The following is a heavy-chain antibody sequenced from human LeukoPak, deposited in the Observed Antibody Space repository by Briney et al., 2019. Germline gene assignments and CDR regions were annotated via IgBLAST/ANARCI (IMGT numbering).Heavy chain of an antibody. V-gene: IGHV3-21*01. Sequence: GGSLRLSCAASGFTFSSYSMNWVRQAPGKGLEWVSSIISSSSYIYYADSVKGRFTISRDNAKNSLYLQMNSLRAEDTAVYYCARDSPGYCSSTSCHTPFGYWGQGTLVTVSS. CDR2: IISSSSYI. CDR3: ARDSPGYCSSTSCHTPFGY. J-gene: IGHJ4*02. CDR1: GFTFSSYS. D-gene: IGHD2-2*02.